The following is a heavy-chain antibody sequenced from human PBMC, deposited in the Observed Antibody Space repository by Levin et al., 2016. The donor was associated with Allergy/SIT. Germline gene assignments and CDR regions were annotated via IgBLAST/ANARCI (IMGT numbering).Heavy chain of an antibody. CDR1: GGSVSSGNYY. CDR3: VRSLSGRGGDY. Sequence: SETLSLTCTVSGGSVSSGNYYWSWIRQPPGKGLEWIGYVYYNGSTKTNYNPSLKSRVTISVDTSENQFSLKLSSVTAADTAVYYCVRSLSGRGGDYWGQGTLVTVSS. CDR2: VYYNGSTKT. D-gene: IGHD6-25*01. V-gene: IGHV4-61*01. J-gene: IGHJ4*02.